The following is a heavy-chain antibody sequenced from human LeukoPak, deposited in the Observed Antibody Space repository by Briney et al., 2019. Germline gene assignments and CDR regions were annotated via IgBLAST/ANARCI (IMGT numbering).Heavy chain of an antibody. CDR3: ARGSRSYAP. CDR2: TYASGST. J-gene: IGHJ5*02. V-gene: IGHV4-4*07. Sequence: KPPETLSLTCTVPGGSISNHFWSWIRRPAGKGLEWIGRTYASGSTIYNPSLKSRFSMSIDIANNQLSLNLTSVTGADTAVYYCARGSRSYAPWGQGTLVTVSS. CDR1: GGSISNHF.